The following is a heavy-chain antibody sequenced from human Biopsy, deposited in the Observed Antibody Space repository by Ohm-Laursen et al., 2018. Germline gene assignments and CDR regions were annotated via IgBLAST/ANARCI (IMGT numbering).Heavy chain of an antibody. D-gene: IGHD1-7*01. J-gene: IGHJ4*02. Sequence: SETLSLTCTVSSGLISNYYWSWIRQPAGKGLEWIGRLYTSGDTDYNPSLKSRVSASEDTSKNQFSLRLTSVTAADTAVYYCARGPKRLTGTSYFEDWGRGILVTVSS. CDR2: LYTSGDT. CDR1: SGLISNYY. V-gene: IGHV4-4*07. CDR3: ARGPKRLTGTSYFED.